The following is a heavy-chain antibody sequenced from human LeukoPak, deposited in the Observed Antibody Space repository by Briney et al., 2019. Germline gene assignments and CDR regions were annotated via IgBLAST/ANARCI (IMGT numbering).Heavy chain of an antibody. D-gene: IGHD2-15*01. V-gene: IGHV3-48*02. CDR2: ISSSSNII. CDR1: GFSLSTYS. CDR3: ASWSVVVATKYFQH. J-gene: IGHJ1*01. Sequence: GGSLRLSCAASGFSLSTYSMNWVRQAPGKGLEWVSYISSSSNIIYYADSVKGRFTISRDSAKNSLYLQMNSLRDEDTAVFYCASWSVVVATKYFQHWGQGTLVTVSS.